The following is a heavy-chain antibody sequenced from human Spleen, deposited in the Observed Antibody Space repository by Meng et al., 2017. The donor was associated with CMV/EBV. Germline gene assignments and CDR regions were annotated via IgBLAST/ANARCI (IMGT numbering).Heavy chain of an antibody. D-gene: IGHD3-3*01. J-gene: IGHJ4*02. CDR2: IWYDGSNK. CDR1: GFTFSSYG. Sequence: GGSLRLSCAASGFTFSSYGMHWVRQAPGKGLEWVAVIWYDGSNKYYADSVKGRFTISRDNAKNSLYLQMNSLRAEDTAVYYCARESSFWNGYQVNYYFDYWGQGTLVTVSS. V-gene: IGHV3-33*01. CDR3: ARESSFWNGYQVNYYFDY.